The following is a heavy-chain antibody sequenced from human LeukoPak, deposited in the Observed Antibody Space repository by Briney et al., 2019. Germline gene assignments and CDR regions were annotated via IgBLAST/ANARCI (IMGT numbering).Heavy chain of an antibody. V-gene: IGHV4-34*01. CDR1: GGSFSGYY. Sequence: SETLSLTCAVYGGSFSGYYWSWIRQPPGKGLEWIGEINHSGSTNYNPSLKSRVTISVDTSKNQFSLKLSSVTAADTAVYYCARARPYSSSWFGYWGQGTLVTVSS. D-gene: IGHD6-13*01. J-gene: IGHJ4*02. CDR2: INHSGST. CDR3: ARARPYSSSWFGY.